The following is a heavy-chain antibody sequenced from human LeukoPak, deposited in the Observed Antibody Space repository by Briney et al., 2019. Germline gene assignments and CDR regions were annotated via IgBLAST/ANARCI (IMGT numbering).Heavy chain of an antibody. CDR3: ARERTELGFLEWFDPLPYAFDI. D-gene: IGHD3-3*01. J-gene: IGHJ3*02. CDR2: ISSSSSTI. CDR1: GFTFSSYS. V-gene: IGHV3-48*01. Sequence: GGSLRLSCAASGFTFSSYSMNWVRQAPGKGLEWVSYISSSSSTIYYADSVKGRFTISRDNAKNSLYLQMNSLRAEDTAVYYCARERTELGFLEWFDPLPYAFDIWGQGTMDTVSS.